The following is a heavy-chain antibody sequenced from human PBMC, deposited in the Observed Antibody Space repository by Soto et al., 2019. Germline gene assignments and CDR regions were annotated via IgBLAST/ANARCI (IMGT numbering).Heavy chain of an antibody. Sequence: SETLSLTCTLAGGSISSVYCRWIRQTPGKGLEWIGYIYYSGRTNYNPSLKSRVTISVDTSKNQFSLKLSSVTAADTAVYYCARAEETSYDYWGQGTLVTVSS. J-gene: IGHJ4*02. CDR2: IYYSGRT. D-gene: IGHD2-2*01. V-gene: IGHV4-59*01. CDR3: ARAEETSYDY. CDR1: GGSISSVY.